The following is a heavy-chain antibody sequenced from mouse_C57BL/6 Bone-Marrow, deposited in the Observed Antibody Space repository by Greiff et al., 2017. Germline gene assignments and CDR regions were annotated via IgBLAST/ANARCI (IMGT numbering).Heavy chain of an antibody. CDR3: ARTTTVVARPYFDY. CDR1: GYAFSSSW. J-gene: IGHJ2*01. V-gene: IGHV1-82*01. CDR2: IYPGVGDT. Sequence: VQLQESGPELVKPGASVKISCKASGYAFSSSWMNWVKQRPGKGLEWIGRIYPGVGDTNYNGKFKGKATLTADKSSSTAYMQLSSLTSEDSAVYFCARTTTVVARPYFDYWGQGTTLTVSS. D-gene: IGHD1-1*01.